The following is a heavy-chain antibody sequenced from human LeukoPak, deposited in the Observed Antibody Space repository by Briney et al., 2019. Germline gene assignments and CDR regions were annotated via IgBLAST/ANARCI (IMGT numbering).Heavy chain of an antibody. CDR2: ISHFPGDP. CDR1: GFTFSGYG. CDR3: AKDNYGGIYAS. J-gene: IGHJ5*02. V-gene: IGHV3-23*01. D-gene: IGHD3-16*01. Sequence: GASLRLSCAASGFTFSGYGMSWVSQDPGKGLEWVAHISHFPGDPWYANSVKGRFIISRDNTKGTVYLQMNSLRPEDSALYYCAKDNYGGIYASWGQGPMVTVSA.